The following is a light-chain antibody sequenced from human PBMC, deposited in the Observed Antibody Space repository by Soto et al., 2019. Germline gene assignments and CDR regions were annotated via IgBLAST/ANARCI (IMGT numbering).Light chain of an antibody. V-gene: IGKV1-39*01. Sequence: DIQMTQYPSALSASIGVRVTIICRASQSISNYLNWYQQKPGKAPKLLIYAASSLQSGVPSRFSGRGSGTDFTLTINSLQPEDVATYYCQQSFITPLTFGEGTEVEIK. J-gene: IGKJ1*01. CDR2: AAS. CDR3: QQSFITPLT. CDR1: QSISNY.